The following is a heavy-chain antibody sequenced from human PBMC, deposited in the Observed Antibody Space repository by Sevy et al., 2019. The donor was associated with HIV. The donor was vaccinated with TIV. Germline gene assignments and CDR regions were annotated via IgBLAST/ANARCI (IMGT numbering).Heavy chain of an antibody. Sequence: GGSLRLSCAASGFNIDDYAMHWVRQSPGKGLEWVSGISWNSGSMGYVDSVKGRFTISRDNAKNSLYLQMNSQRPEDTALYYCAKDKASNYFGSGTYEYYYDSGMDVWGQGTTVTVSS. D-gene: IGHD3-10*01. V-gene: IGHV3-9*01. CDR3: AKDKASNYFGSGTYEYYYDSGMDV. CDR2: ISWNSGSM. J-gene: IGHJ6*02. CDR1: GFNIDDYA.